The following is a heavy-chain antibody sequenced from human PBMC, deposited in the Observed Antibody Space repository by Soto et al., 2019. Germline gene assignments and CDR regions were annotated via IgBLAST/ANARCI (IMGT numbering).Heavy chain of an antibody. D-gene: IGHD3-10*01. CDR3: AKDTGGDYGMDV. Sequence: GGSLRLSCAASGFTFSSYGMHWVRQAPGKGLEWVAVISYDGSNKYYADSVKGRFTISRDNSKNTLYLQMNSLRAEDTAVYYCAKDTGGDYGMDVWGQGTTVTVSS. CDR1: GFTFSSYG. CDR2: ISYDGSNK. J-gene: IGHJ6*02. V-gene: IGHV3-30*18.